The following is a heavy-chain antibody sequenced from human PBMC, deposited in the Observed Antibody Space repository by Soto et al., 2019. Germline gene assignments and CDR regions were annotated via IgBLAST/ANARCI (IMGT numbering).Heavy chain of an antibody. CDR3: AKMVGATLVDY. V-gene: IGHV4-4*02. CDR1: GASISSTSSGDW. CDR2: IHHSGSA. D-gene: IGHD1-26*01. J-gene: IGHJ4*01. Sequence: QVQLQESGPGLVKPSGTLSLTCTVSGASISSTSSGDWWTWVRQPPGKGLEWIGEIHHSGSANYNPSPKSRVTMSVDKSKNQFSLRLSSVTAADTAVYYCAKMVGATLVDYWGRGTLVTVSS.